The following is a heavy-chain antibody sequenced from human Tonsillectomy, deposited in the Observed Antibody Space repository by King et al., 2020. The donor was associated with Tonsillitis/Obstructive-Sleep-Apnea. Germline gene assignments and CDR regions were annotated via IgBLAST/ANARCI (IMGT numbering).Heavy chain of an antibody. CDR2: IYYSGST. CDR1: GGSISSSSYY. V-gene: IGHV4-39*01. Sequence: LQLQESGPGLVKPSETLSLTCTVSGGSISSSSYYWGWIRQPPGKGLEWIGSIYYSGSTYYNPSLKSRVTISVDTSKNQFSLKLSSVTAADTAVYYCARQPNYSDSSGYSHNWFDPWGQGTLVTVSS. CDR3: ARQPNYSDSSGYSHNWFDP. D-gene: IGHD3-22*01. J-gene: IGHJ5*02.